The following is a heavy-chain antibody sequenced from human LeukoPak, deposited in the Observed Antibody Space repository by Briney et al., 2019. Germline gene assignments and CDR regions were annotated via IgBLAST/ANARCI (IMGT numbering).Heavy chain of an antibody. V-gene: IGHV3-33*08. J-gene: IGHJ4*02. CDR2: IWFDGSNK. CDR3: ASSAGALIDC. CDR1: GFTFSNYD. Sequence: PGGSLRLSCAASGFTFSNYDMNWVRQAPGKGLEWVAVIWFDGSNKFYADSVKGRFTISRDNSKNTLYLQMNSLRAEDTAVYYCASSAGALIDCWGQGTQVIVSS. D-gene: IGHD6-19*01.